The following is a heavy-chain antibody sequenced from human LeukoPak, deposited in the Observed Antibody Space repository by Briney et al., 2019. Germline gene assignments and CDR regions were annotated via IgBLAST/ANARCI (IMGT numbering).Heavy chain of an antibody. J-gene: IGHJ4*02. CDR1: GGSLTTHY. D-gene: IGHD1-26*01. CDR3: ASEGGWGMKYDFDS. CDR2: VYHTGST. V-gene: IGHV4-59*11. Sequence: PSETLSLTCNVSGGSLTTHYWSWLRQSPDKGLEWIGQVYHTGSTHDNPSLRSRFTISVNTSKNKVLLTLTSVTTADTAVYYCASEGGWGMKYDFDSWGQGTRVIVSS.